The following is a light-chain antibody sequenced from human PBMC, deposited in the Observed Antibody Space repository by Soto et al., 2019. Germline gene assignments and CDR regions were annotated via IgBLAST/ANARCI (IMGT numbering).Light chain of an antibody. CDR1: QSVSSTS. CDR2: GAS. CDR3: QQYAGSPWT. J-gene: IGKJ1*01. Sequence: EIVLTPSPGTLSLSPVERASLSCRASQSVSSTSLAWYQQKPGQAPRLLIFGASSRATGIPDRFSGSGSGTDFTLTISRLEPEDFAVYYCQQYAGSPWTFGQGTKVDIK. V-gene: IGKV3-20*01.